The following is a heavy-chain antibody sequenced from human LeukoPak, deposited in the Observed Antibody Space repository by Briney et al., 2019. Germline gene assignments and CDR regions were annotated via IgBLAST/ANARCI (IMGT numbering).Heavy chain of an antibody. D-gene: IGHD3-16*01. Sequence: SETLSLTCAVYGGSFSGYYWSWIRQPPGKGLEWIGEIDHSGSTNYNPSLKSRVTISVDTSKNQFSLKLSYVTAADTAVYHCARVSMGRRLPSTAYYFDYWGQGTLVTVSS. CDR1: GGSFSGYY. CDR2: IDHSGST. J-gene: IGHJ4*02. CDR3: ARVSMGRRLPSTAYYFDY. V-gene: IGHV4-34*01.